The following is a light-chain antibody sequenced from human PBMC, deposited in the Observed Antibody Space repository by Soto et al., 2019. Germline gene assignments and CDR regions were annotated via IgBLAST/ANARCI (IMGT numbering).Light chain of an antibody. CDR1: QGISSI. CDR2: GAS. V-gene: IGKV1-8*01. Sequence: AIRMTQSPSSFSASTGDRVTITCRASQGISSILAWYQQKPGKAPKLLIYGASTVERGVPSRFSGSGSGTEFTLTISSLQPEDFATYYCLQYNSYPFAFGQGTRLEIK. CDR3: LQYNSYPFA. J-gene: IGKJ5*01.